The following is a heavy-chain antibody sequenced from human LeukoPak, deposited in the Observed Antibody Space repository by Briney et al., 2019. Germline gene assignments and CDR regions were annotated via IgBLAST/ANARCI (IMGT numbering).Heavy chain of an antibody. CDR2: ISGYNGNT. Sequence: ASVKVSCKTSGYTFTDYGISWVRQAPGQGPEWMGWISGYNGNTNYVQKFQGRVTMTRDTSISTAYMELSRLRSDDTAVYYCAREGGSGHWGWGQGTLVTVSS. CDR1: GYTFTDYG. CDR3: AREGGSGHWG. J-gene: IGHJ4*02. V-gene: IGHV1-18*01. D-gene: IGHD6-19*01.